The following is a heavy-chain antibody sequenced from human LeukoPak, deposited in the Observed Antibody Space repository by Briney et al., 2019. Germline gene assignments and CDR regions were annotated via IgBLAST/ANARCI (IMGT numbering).Heavy chain of an antibody. CDR2: INPNSGGT. CDR1: GGTFSSYA. CDR3: ARGFPGILTDY. V-gene: IGHV1-2*02. D-gene: IGHD3-9*01. Sequence: GASVKVSCKASGGTFSSYAISWVRQAPGQGLEWMGWINPNSGGTNYAQKFQGRVTMTRDTSISTAYMELSRLRSDGTAVYYCARGFPGILTDYWGQGTLVTVSS. J-gene: IGHJ4*02.